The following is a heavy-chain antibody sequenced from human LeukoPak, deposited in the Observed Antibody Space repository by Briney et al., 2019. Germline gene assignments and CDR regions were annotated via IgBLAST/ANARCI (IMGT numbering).Heavy chain of an antibody. CDR1: GFTFSSYS. Sequence: GGSLRLSCAASGFTFSSYSMNWVRQAPGKGLEWVSYISSSSSTIYYADSVKGRFTISRDNAKNTLFLQMNSLRAEDTAVYYCAKDGGLWVSAHWGDSWGRGTLVTVSS. CDR2: ISSSSSTI. D-gene: IGHD7-27*01. J-gene: IGHJ4*02. V-gene: IGHV3-48*01. CDR3: AKDGGLWVSAHWGDS.